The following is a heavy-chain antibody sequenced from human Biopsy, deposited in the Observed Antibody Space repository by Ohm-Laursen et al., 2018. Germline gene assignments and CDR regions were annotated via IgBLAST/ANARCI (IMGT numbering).Heavy chain of an antibody. Sequence: SETLSPTCTVSAASVSGGTFYWSWIRQPPGKGLEGVGYMYNRGGTNYNPSPKSRVTISVDTSKNQLSRKLRSVTAADTAVYYCALETTYCSGNRCYPDGMDVWGQGTTVTVSS. V-gene: IGHV4-61*01. J-gene: IGHJ6*02. CDR1: AASVSGGTFY. D-gene: IGHD2-15*01. CDR2: MYNRGGT. CDR3: ALETTYCSGNRCYPDGMDV.